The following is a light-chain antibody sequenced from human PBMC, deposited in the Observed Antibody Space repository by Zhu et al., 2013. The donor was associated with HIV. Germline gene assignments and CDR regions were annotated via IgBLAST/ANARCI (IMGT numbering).Light chain of an antibody. J-gene: IGKJ5*01. V-gene: IGKV3-15*01. CDR1: QSVSTN. Sequence: EVVLTQSPATVSVSPGDRATFSCRASQSVSTNLAWYQQTPGRAPRLLVYGASTRATAIPARFSGSGSGTEFTLTITSLEPEDVAVYYCQHRYKMITFGQGTRLEIK. CDR3: QHRYKMIT. CDR2: GAS.